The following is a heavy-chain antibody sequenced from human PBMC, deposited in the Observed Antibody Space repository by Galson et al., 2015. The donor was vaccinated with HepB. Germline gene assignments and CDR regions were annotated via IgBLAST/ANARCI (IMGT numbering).Heavy chain of an antibody. CDR1: GGTFTSYA. CDR3: ARDPYGSVPFDY. CDR2: INAGNGNT. Sequence: SVKVSCKASGGTFTSYAMHWVRQAPGQRLEWMGWINAGNGNTKYSQKFQGRVTITRDTSASTAYMELSSLRSEDTAVYYCARDPYGSVPFDYWGQGTLVTVSS. D-gene: IGHD3-10*01. V-gene: IGHV1-3*01. J-gene: IGHJ4*02.